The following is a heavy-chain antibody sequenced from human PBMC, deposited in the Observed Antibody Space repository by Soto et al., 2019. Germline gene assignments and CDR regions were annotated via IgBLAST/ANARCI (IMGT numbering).Heavy chain of an antibody. J-gene: IGHJ5*02. D-gene: IGHD5-12*01. V-gene: IGHV4-31*03. CDR2: IYYSGFT. Sequence: PSETLSLTCTVSGGSISSGGYYWSWIRQHPGKGLEWIGYIYYSGFTYYTPSLKSRVTMSVDTSKNQFSLKLSSVTAADTAMYYCARSNSGYYKWFAPWGQGTLVTVSS. CDR3: ARSNSGYYKWFAP. CDR1: GGSISSGGYY.